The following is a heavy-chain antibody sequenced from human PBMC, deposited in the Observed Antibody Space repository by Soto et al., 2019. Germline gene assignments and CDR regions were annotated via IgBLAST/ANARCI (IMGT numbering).Heavy chain of an antibody. CDR1: GFTFSDYW. CDR3: ARDAGDFIHSGCHSCLDC. J-gene: IGHJ4*02. D-gene: IGHD5-12*01. CDR2: ITQDGSEA. Sequence: GVTLRLSCSVSGFTFSDYWMSWIRQAPGKGLEWLANITQDGSEAYYVDSVKGRFTISRDNAKNSLYLQMNSLRAEDTALFYCARDAGDFIHSGCHSCLDCWGQGTRGTVSS. V-gene: IGHV3-7*03.